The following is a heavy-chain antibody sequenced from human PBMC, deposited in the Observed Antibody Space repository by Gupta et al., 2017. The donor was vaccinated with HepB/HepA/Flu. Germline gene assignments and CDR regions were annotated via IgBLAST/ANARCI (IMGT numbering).Heavy chain of an antibody. V-gene: IGHV3-48*02. CDR2: ISSSSSTI. J-gene: IGHJ4*02. D-gene: IGHD5-12*01. CDR1: GFTFSSYS. CDR3: ARVGVATTMGWFDY. Sequence: EVQLVESGGDLVQPGGSLRLYCAASGFTFSSYSMNWVRQAPGKGLECISYISSSSSTIYYADSVKGRFTISRDNAENSLYLQINSLRDEDTAVYYCARVGVATTMGWFDYWGQGTLVTVSS.